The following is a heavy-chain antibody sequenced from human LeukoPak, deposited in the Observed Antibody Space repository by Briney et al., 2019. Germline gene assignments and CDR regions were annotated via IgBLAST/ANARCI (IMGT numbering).Heavy chain of an antibody. CDR3: AKTMYPSDGYGGLDY. J-gene: IGHJ4*02. CDR1: GFTFSSYV. D-gene: IGHD6-19*01. Sequence: GGSLRLSCAASGFTFSSYVMNWVRLAPGKGLEWVSVISTSGGTTYYADSVKGRFTMSRDNSKNTLYLQMNSLRAEDTAVYYCAKTMYPSDGYGGLDYWGQGTLVTVSS. V-gene: IGHV3-23*01. CDR2: ISTSGGTT.